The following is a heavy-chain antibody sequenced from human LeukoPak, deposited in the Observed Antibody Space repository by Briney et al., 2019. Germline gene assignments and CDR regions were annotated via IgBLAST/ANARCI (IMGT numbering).Heavy chain of an antibody. J-gene: IGHJ6*02. CDR1: GGSISSYY. CDR3: ARCDYDILTGYYYYGMDV. D-gene: IGHD3-9*01. Sequence: SETLSLTCTVSGGSISSYYWSWIRQPAGKGLEWIGRIYTSGSTNYNPSLKSRVTMSVDTSKNQFSLKLGSVTAADTAVYYCARCDYDILTGYYYYGMDVWGQGTTVTVSS. V-gene: IGHV4-4*07. CDR2: IYTSGST.